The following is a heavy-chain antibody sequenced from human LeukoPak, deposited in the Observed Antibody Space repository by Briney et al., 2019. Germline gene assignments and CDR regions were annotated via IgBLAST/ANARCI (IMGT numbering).Heavy chain of an antibody. CDR2: ISGSGGST. CDR1: GFTFSSYA. CDR3: AKDLGARPGNWFDP. V-gene: IGHV3-23*01. D-gene: IGHD6-6*01. Sequence: GGSLRLSCAASGFTFSSYAMSWVRQAPGKGLEWVSAISGSGGSTYYADSVKGWFTISRDNSKNTLYLQMNSLRAEDTAVYYCAKDLGARPGNWFDPWGQGTLVTVSS. J-gene: IGHJ5*02.